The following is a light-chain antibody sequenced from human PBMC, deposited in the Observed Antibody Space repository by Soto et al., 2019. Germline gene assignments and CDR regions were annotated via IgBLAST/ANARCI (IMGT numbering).Light chain of an antibody. Sequence: MVLTQSPATRSLSPGERATLSWGASQSVSSSYLAWYQQKPGQAPRLIIYGASSRATGIPDRFSGSVSGTDGTITISRLETEDCPVYYCQQSGSSPRTFGQGTKVDI. CDR1: QSVSSSY. J-gene: IGKJ1*01. V-gene: IGKV3-20*01. CDR3: QQSGSSPRT. CDR2: GAS.